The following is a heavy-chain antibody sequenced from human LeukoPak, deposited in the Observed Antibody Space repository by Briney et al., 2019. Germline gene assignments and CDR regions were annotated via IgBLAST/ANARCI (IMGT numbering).Heavy chain of an antibody. CDR3: ARWHSHGRYFDY. J-gene: IGHJ4*02. D-gene: IGHD2-21*01. Sequence: SETLSLTCTVSGGSISGYYWNWIRQPPEQGLEWIGYTSDSGGHTDYKPSLKSRVAISVDTSKNQFSLRLTSATAADTAVYYCARWHSHGRYFDYWGQGALVTVSS. V-gene: IGHV4-59*01. CDR2: TSDSGGHT. CDR1: GGSISGYY.